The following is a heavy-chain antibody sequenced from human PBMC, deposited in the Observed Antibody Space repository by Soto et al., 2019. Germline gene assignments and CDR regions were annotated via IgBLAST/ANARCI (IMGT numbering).Heavy chain of an antibody. V-gene: IGHV1-2*02. CDR1: GYIFTGYH. J-gene: IGHJ6*02. Sequence: GASVKVSCKASGYIFTGYHMHWVRQAPGQGLEWMGWINPNSGGTNYAQKFQGRVTMTRDTSISTAYMELSRLRSDDTAVYYCARGELPIYYYGMDVWGQGTTVTVSS. CDR3: ARGELPIYYYGMDV. D-gene: IGHD1-7*01. CDR2: INPNSGGT.